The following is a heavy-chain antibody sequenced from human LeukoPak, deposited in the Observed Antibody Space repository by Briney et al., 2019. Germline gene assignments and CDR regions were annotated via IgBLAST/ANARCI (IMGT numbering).Heavy chain of an antibody. CDR3: AISSWQIYYYYGMDV. CDR1: GYTFTSYD. J-gene: IGHJ6*02. Sequence: ASEKVSCKASGYTFTSYDINWVRQATGQGLEWMGWMNPNSGNTGYAQKFQGRVTMTRNTSISTAYMELSSLRSEDTAVYYCAISSWQIYYYYGMDVWGQGTTVTVSS. D-gene: IGHD6-13*01. V-gene: IGHV1-8*01. CDR2: MNPNSGNT.